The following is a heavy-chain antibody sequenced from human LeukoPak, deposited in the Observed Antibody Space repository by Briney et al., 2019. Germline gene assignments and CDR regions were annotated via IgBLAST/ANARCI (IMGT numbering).Heavy chain of an antibody. V-gene: IGHV4-59*08. CDR1: GGSFSGYY. J-gene: IGHJ4*02. CDR2: IYYSGST. Sequence: PSETLSLTCAVYGGSFSGYYWSWIRQPPGKGLEWIRYIYYSGSTNYNPSLKSRVTISVDTSKNQFSLKLSSLTAADTAVYYCARQRVAAAGTLDYWGQGTLVTVSS. CDR3: ARQRVAAAGTLDY. D-gene: IGHD6-13*01.